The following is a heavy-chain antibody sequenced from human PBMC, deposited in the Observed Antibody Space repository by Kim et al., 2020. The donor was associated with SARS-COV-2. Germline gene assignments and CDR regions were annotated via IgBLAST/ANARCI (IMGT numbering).Heavy chain of an antibody. CDR1: GGTFSSYA. Sequence: SVKVSCKASGGTFSSYAISWVRQAPGQGLEWMGGIIPIFGTANYAQKFQGRVTITADESTSTAYMELSSLRSEDTAVYYCASPSYSGNDLHYYYGMDVWGQGTTVTVSS. J-gene: IGHJ6*02. CDR2: IIPIFGTA. V-gene: IGHV1-69*13. D-gene: IGHD1-26*01. CDR3: ASPSYSGNDLHYYYGMDV.